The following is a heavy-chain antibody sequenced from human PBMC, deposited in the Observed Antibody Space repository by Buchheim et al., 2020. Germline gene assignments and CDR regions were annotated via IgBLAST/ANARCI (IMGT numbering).Heavy chain of an antibody. J-gene: IGHJ5*02. D-gene: IGHD5-12*01. CDR2: IKSKTDGGTT. V-gene: IGHV3-15*07. Sequence: EVQLVESGGGLVKPGGSLRLSCAASGFIFNNAWMNWVRQAPGKGLEWVGRIKSKTDGGTTDYAAPVKGRFTIPTDDSKNPLYLQMNSLKTEDTAVYYCTAWGYGAHRSVGFDPWGQGTL. CDR3: TAWGYGAHRSVGFDP. CDR1: GFIFNNAW.